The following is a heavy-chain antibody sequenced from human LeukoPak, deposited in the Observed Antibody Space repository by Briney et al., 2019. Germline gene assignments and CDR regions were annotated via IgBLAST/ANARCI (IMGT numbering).Heavy chain of an antibody. D-gene: IGHD2-21*02. CDR2: IYFSGST. CDR3: ARAFYCGGDCCIDY. Sequence: SETLSLTCTVSGGSINTYYWSWVRQPPGKGLEWIGNIYFSGSTHYNPSLKSRVTISVDTSKNQFSLNLRSVTAADTAVYYCARAFYCGGDCCIDYWGQGTLVTVSS. J-gene: IGHJ4*02. CDR1: GGSINTYY. V-gene: IGHV4-59*08.